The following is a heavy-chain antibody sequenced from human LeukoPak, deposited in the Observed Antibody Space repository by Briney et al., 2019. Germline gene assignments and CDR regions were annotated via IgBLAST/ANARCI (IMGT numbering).Heavy chain of an antibody. V-gene: IGHV4-59*08. CDR1: GGSINSYY. Sequence: PSETLSLTCTVSGGSINSYYWSWIRQPPGKGLEWIGYIYDSGSTNYSPSLKSRVIISVDTSKNQFSLKLTSVTAADAAVYYCARHVQDTTMVTPLYYFDFWGQGTLVTVSS. J-gene: IGHJ4*02. CDR3: ARHVQDTTMVTPLYYFDF. D-gene: IGHD5-18*01. CDR2: IYDSGST.